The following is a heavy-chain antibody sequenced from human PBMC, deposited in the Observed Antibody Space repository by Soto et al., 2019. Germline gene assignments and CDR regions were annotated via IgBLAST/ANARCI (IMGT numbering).Heavy chain of an antibody. Sequence: EVQLLESGGGFVQPGGSLRLSCAASGFTFTNYALSWVRQAPGKGLEWVSTIGGGRGSTSYADSVKGRFSISRENSKNTLYLQMSSLRAEDTALYYCATRMYSTSWYYFVSWGQGTLVTVSS. J-gene: IGHJ4*02. V-gene: IGHV3-23*01. D-gene: IGHD6-13*01. CDR3: ATRMYSTSWYYFVS. CDR1: GFTFTNYA. CDR2: IGGGRGST.